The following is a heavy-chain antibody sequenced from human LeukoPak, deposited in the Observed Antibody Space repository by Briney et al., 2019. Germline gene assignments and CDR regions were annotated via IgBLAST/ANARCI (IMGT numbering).Heavy chain of an antibody. CDR3: ARRATMVRGVADRTTVYYYYYGMDV. Sequence: GSSVKVSCKASGGTFSSYAISWVRQAPGQGLEWMGRIIPFLGIANYAQKFQGRVTITADKSTSTAYMELSSLRSEDTAVYYCARRATMVRGVADRTTVYYYYYGMDVWGQGTTVTVSS. V-gene: IGHV1-69*04. CDR1: GGTFSSYA. D-gene: IGHD3-10*01. CDR2: IIPFLGIA. J-gene: IGHJ6*02.